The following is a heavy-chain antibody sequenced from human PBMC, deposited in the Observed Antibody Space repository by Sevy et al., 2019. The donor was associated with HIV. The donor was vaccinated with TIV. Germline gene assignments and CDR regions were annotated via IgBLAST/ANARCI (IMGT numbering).Heavy chain of an antibody. Sequence: GGSLRLSCAASGFTFSNYEMNWVRQAPGKGLEWVSYISSSDSTIYYADSVRGRFIISRDNAKNSLYLQMNSLRAEDTAVYYCARDRVGPTGLGYFQHWGQGTLVTVSS. CDR2: ISSSDSTI. CDR3: ARDRVGPTGLGYFQH. V-gene: IGHV3-48*03. D-gene: IGHD1-26*01. CDR1: GFTFSNYE. J-gene: IGHJ1*01.